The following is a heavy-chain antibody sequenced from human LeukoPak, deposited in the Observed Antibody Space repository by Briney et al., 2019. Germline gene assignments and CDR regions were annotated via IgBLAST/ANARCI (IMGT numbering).Heavy chain of an antibody. D-gene: IGHD6-13*01. Sequence: PSENLSLTCAVYGGSFSGYYWSWIRQPPGKGLEWIGEINHSGSTNYNPSLKSRVTISVDTSKNQFSLKLSSVTAADTAVYYCARPGLFLSSSWYEDAFDIWGQGTMVTVSS. CDR3: ARPGLFLSSSWYEDAFDI. CDR2: INHSGST. V-gene: IGHV4-34*01. CDR1: GGSFSGYY. J-gene: IGHJ3*02.